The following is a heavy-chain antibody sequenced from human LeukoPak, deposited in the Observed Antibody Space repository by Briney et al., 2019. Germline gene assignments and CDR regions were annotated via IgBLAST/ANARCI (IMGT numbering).Heavy chain of an antibody. V-gene: IGHV1-69*13. D-gene: IGHD3-3*01. CDR1: GGTFSSYA. CDR3: AREGITIFGVGNNWFDP. Sequence: SVKVSCKASGGTFSSYAISWVRQAPGQGLEWMGGIIPIFGTANYPQKFQGRVTITADESTSTAYMELSSLRSEDTAVYYCAREGITIFGVGNNWFDPWGQGTLVTVSS. CDR2: IIPIFGTA. J-gene: IGHJ5*02.